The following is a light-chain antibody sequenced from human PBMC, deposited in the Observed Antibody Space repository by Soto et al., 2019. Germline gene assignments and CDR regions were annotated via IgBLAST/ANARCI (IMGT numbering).Light chain of an antibody. CDR3: QRYGRSPTWT. CDR2: GAS. CDR1: QDLISDY. V-gene: IGKV3-20*01. J-gene: IGKJ1*01. Sequence: EIVLTQSPGTLSLAPGERATLSCRASQDLISDYLAWYQQKPGQPPRLLIYGASLRATGIPDRFSGSGSGTDFTLNINTIEPEDSAVYYCQRYGRSPTWTFGQGTKVDIK.